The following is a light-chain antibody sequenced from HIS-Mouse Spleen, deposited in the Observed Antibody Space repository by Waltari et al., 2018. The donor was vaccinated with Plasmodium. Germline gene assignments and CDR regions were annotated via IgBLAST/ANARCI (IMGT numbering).Light chain of an antibody. Sequence: DIQMTQSPSSLSASVGDRVTITCQASQDISNYLNWYQQKPGKVPKLLIYDASNLETGVPSRFSGSGSGTDFTFTISSLQPEDIATYDCQQYDNLPYTFGQGTKLEIK. J-gene: IGKJ2*01. V-gene: IGKV1-33*01. CDR3: QQYDNLPYT. CDR1: QDISNY. CDR2: DAS.